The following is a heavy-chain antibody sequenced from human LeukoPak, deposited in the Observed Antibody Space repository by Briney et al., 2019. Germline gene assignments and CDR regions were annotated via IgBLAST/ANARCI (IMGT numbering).Heavy chain of an antibody. CDR2: ISSSGSTI. D-gene: IGHD6-13*01. CDR3: ARVKPGIAAAGTYAFDI. J-gene: IGHJ3*02. Sequence: GGSLRLSCAASGFTFSDYYMSWIRQAPGKGLEWVSYISSSGSTIYYADSVKGRFTISRDNAKNSLYLQMNSPRAEDTAVYYCARVKPGIAAAGTYAFDIWGQGTMVTVSS. CDR1: GFTFSDYY. V-gene: IGHV3-11*04.